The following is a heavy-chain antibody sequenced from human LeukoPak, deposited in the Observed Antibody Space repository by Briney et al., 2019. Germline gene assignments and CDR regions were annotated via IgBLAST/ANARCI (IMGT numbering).Heavy chain of an antibody. Sequence: SQTLSLTCTVSGGSISSGDYYWSWIRQPPGKGLEWIGYTYYSGSTYYNPSLKSRVTISVDTSKNQFSLKLSSVTAADTAVYYCARDVTYYDFWSGYSWFDPWGQGTLVTVSS. V-gene: IGHV4-30-4*08. J-gene: IGHJ5*02. CDR1: GGSISSGDYY. CDR3: ARDVTYYDFWSGYSWFDP. CDR2: TYYSGST. D-gene: IGHD3-3*01.